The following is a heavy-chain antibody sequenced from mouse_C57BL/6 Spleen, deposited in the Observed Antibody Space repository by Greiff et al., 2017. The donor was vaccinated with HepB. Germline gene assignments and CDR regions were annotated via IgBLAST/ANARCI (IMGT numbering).Heavy chain of an antibody. Sequence: VQLQQSGPVLVKPGASVKMSCKASGYTFTDYYMNWVKQSHGKSLEWIGVINPYNGGTSYNQKFKGKATLTVDKSSSTAYMELNSLTSEYSAVYYCARRGDGSYFDYWGQGTTLTVSS. CDR3: ARRGDGSYFDY. D-gene: IGHD2-3*01. J-gene: IGHJ2*01. CDR1: GYTFTDYY. V-gene: IGHV1-19*01. CDR2: INPYNGGT.